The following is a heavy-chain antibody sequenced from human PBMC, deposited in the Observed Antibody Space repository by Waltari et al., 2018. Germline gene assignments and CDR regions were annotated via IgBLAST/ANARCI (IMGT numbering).Heavy chain of an antibody. D-gene: IGHD6-13*01. J-gene: IGHJ5*02. CDR3: AKNVLPSSGTAWFDP. V-gene: IGHV1-46*01. CDR2: SHPSDVYK. CDR1: GYTFTNYY. Sequence: QVHLVQSGAEVKKPGASVTISCKASGYTFTNYYLHWVRLAPGQGLEWMGVSHPSDVYKNYPQKFQGRVTMTSDTSTSTIYLELSSLRSDDTAIYYCAKNVLPSSGTAWFDPWGQGTLVTVSS.